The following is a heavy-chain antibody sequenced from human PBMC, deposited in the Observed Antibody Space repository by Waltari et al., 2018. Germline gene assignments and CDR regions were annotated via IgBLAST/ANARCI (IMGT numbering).Heavy chain of an antibody. D-gene: IGHD5-18*01. V-gene: IGHV3-74*01. Sequence: EVQLVEAGGDIVQPGGSLRLSCAASGFRFSDYWMHWVRQVPGKGLVGVSRINSDWSSVSYSESVKGRFTISRDNSKNMLYLQLNSLRAEDTAVYYCARKGGRGYTYGPFYYDSWGQGTLVTVSS. J-gene: IGHJ4*02. CDR1: GFRFSDYW. CDR3: ARKGGRGYTYGPFYYDS. CDR2: INSDWSSV.